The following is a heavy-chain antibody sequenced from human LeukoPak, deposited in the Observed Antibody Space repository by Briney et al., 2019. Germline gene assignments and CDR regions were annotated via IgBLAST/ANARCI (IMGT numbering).Heavy chain of an antibody. J-gene: IGHJ4*02. CDR3: ITPLPYSAQ. Sequence: GGSLRLSCAASGFTFSNAYMNWVRQAPGKGLEWVGRIKPKTDVETTEYAAPVKDTFSISRDDSKSMMYLQMNSLKTEDTAVYYCITPLPYSAQGGQGTLVTVSS. D-gene: IGHD2-21*01. CDR1: GFTFSNAY. CDR2: IKPKTDVETT. V-gene: IGHV3-15*07.